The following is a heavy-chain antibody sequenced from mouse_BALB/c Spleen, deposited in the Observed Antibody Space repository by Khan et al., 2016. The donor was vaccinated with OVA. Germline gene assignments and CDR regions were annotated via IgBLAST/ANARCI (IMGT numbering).Heavy chain of an antibody. Sequence: EVQLVESGPGLVKPSQSLSLTCTVTGYSITSGHAWNWIRQFPGNKLEWMGYISYSGSTSYNPSLRSRISITRDTSKNQYFLQLNSVTTEDTATYYCARKNYYGYAMDYWGQGTSVTVSS. J-gene: IGHJ4*01. CDR2: ISYSGST. D-gene: IGHD1-1*01. CDR1: GYSITSGHA. CDR3: ARKNYYGYAMDY. V-gene: IGHV3-2*02.